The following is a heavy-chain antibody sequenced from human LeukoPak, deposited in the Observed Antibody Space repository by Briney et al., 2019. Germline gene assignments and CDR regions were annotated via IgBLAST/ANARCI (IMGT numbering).Heavy chain of an antibody. D-gene: IGHD1-26*01. CDR2: IYYSGST. V-gene: IGHV4-39*01. CDR1: GVSISSSSYY. CDR3: ARLGVGATTSNFDY. Sequence: SETLSLTCTVSGVSISSSSYYWGWIRQPPGKGLEWIGSIYYSGSTYYNPSLKSRVTISVDTSKNQFSLKLSSVTAADTAVYYCARLGVGATTSNFDYWGQGTLVTV. J-gene: IGHJ4*02.